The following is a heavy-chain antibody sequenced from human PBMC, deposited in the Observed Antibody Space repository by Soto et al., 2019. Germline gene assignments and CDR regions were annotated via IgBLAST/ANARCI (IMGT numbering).Heavy chain of an antibody. CDR2: ISYDGSNK. Sequence: GGSLRLSCAASGFTFSSYGMHWVRQAPGKGLEWVAVISYDGSNKYYADSVKGRFTISRDNSKNSLYLQMNSLRAEDTGVYYCARATGADKEDYWGQGTLVTVSS. D-gene: IGHD3-10*01. CDR3: ARATGADKEDY. V-gene: IGHV3-30*03. CDR1: GFTFSSYG. J-gene: IGHJ4*02.